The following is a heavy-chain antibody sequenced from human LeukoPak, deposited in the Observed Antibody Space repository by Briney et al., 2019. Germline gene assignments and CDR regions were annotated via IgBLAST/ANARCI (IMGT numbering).Heavy chain of an antibody. D-gene: IGHD2-15*01. V-gene: IGHV4-34*01. Sequence: SETLSLTCAVYGGSFSGYYWSWIRQPPGKGLEWIGEINHSGSTNYNPSLKSRVTISVDTSKNQFSLKLSSVTAADTAVYYCAREGVVVAATSMDVWGQGTTVTVSS. J-gene: IGHJ6*02. CDR3: AREGVVVAATSMDV. CDR2: INHSGST. CDR1: GGSFSGYY.